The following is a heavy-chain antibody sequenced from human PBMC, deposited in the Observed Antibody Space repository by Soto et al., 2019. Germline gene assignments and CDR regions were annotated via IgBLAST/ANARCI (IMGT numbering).Heavy chain of an antibody. Sequence: GGSLRLSCAASGFTFSSYSMNWVRQAPGKGLEWVSSISSSSSYIYYADSVKGRFTISRDNAKNSLYLQMNSLRAEDTAVYYCARPYDSSGYDIDYWGQGTLVTVSS. D-gene: IGHD3-22*01. J-gene: IGHJ4*02. CDR3: ARPYDSSGYDIDY. V-gene: IGHV3-21*01. CDR1: GFTFSSYS. CDR2: ISSSSSYI.